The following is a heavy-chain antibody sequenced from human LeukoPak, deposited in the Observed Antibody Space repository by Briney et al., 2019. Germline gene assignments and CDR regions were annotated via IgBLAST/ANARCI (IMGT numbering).Heavy chain of an antibody. Sequence: PGGSLRLSCAASGFTFSSYAMHWVRQAPGKGLEYVSAISSNGGSTYYANSVKGRFTISRDNSKNTLYLQMNSLRAEDTAVYYCARDLSEYCSGGSCYSSPPHYWGQGTLVTVSS. CDR2: ISSNGGST. J-gene: IGHJ4*02. CDR3: ARDLSEYCSGGSCYSSPPHY. CDR1: GFTFSSYA. D-gene: IGHD2-15*01. V-gene: IGHV3-64*01.